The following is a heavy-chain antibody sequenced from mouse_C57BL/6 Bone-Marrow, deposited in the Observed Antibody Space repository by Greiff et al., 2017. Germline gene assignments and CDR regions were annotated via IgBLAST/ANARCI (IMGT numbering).Heavy chain of an antibody. J-gene: IGHJ3*01. CDR3: AEGFAY. CDR1: GYTFTSYC. V-gene: IGHV1-59*01. CDR2: IDPSDSYT. Sequence: VQLKQPGAELVRPGTSVKLSCKASGYTFTSYCMHWVKQRPGQGLEWIGVIDPSDSYTNYNQKFKGKATLTVDTSSSTAYLQLSSLASEDASVYYCAEGFAYWGQGTLVTVSA.